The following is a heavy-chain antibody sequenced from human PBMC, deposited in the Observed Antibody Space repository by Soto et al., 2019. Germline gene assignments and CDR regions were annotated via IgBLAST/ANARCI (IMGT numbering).Heavy chain of an antibody. D-gene: IGHD3-3*01. Sequence: ASVKVSCKASGYTFTSYAMHWVRQAPGQRLEWMGWINAGNGNTKYSQKFQGRVTITRDTSASTAYMELSSLRSEDTAVYYCARVYDFWRGYYAGGHWFDPWGQGTLVTVSS. CDR1: GYTFTSYA. CDR2: INAGNGNT. V-gene: IGHV1-3*01. J-gene: IGHJ5*02. CDR3: ARVYDFWRGYYAGGHWFDP.